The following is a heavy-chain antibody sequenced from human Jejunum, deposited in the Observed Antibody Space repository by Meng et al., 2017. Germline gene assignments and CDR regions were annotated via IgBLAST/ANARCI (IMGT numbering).Heavy chain of an antibody. D-gene: IGHD3-10*01. Sequence: GESLKISCKGSGDIFTSYWMGWVRQMPGKGLEWMGIIHFGDSETRYSPSFQGQVTISADKSISTAYLQWSSLKASDSAMYYCARSYYYGSGNYAYYYYGMGVWGQGTSVTVSS. V-gene: IGHV5-51*01. CDR3: ARSYYYGSGNYAYYYYGMGV. CDR1: GDIFTSYW. J-gene: IGHJ6*02. CDR2: IHFGDSET.